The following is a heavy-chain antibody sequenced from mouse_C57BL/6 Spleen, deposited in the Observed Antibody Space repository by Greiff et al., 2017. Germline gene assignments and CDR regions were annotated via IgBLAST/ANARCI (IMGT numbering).Heavy chain of an antibody. J-gene: IGHJ3*01. CDR2: IYPGDGDT. CDR1: GYAFSSSW. D-gene: IGHD1-1*01. Sequence: VKLQESGPELVKPGASVKISCKASGYAFSSSWMNWVKQRPGKGLEWIGRIYPGDGDTNYNGKFKGKATLTADKSSSTAYMQLSSLTSEDSAVYFCAREDYYGSSWFAYWGQGTLVTVSA. V-gene: IGHV1-82*01. CDR3: AREDYYGSSWFAY.